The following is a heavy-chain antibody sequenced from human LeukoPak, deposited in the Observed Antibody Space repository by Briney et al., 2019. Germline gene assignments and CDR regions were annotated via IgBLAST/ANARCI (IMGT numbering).Heavy chain of an antibody. J-gene: IGHJ6*02. CDR3: ARDLVVPAAMNYYYGMDV. CDR2: IWYDGSNK. Sequence: GRSLRLSCAASGFTFSSYGMHWVRQAPGKGLEWVAVIWYDGSNKYYADSVKGRFTISRDNSKNTLYLQMNSLRAEDTAAYYCARDLVVPAAMNYYYGMDVWGQGTTVTVSS. D-gene: IGHD2-2*01. CDR1: GFTFSSYG. V-gene: IGHV3-33*01.